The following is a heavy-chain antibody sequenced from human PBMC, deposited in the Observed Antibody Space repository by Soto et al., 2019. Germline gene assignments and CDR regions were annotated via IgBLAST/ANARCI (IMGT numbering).Heavy chain of an antibody. D-gene: IGHD1-1*01. J-gene: IGHJ4*02. CDR2: IYPGDSDT. CDR3: ERKDIAVNSVEF. V-gene: IGHV5-51*01. Sequence: GESLKISCKASGYSFTTYWIGWVRQMPWKGLEWVGIIYPGDSDTRYSPSFQGQVTISADKSSSNAYLQWSSLKASDSAMFDCERKDIAVNSVEFWGQGTMVTFSS. CDR1: GYSFTTYW.